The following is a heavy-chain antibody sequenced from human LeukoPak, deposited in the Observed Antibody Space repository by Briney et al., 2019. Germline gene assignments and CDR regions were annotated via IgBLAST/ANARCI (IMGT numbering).Heavy chain of an antibody. Sequence: SETLSLTCTVSGGSISSYYWSWIRQPAGKGLEWIGYIYYSGSTNYNPSLKSRVTISVDTSKNQFSLKLSSVTAADTAVYYCAREGNDPTAYYYYYYMDVWGKGTTVTISS. CDR2: IYYSGST. CDR3: AREGNDPTAYYYYYYMDV. J-gene: IGHJ6*03. V-gene: IGHV4-59*01. D-gene: IGHD3-16*01. CDR1: GGSISSYY.